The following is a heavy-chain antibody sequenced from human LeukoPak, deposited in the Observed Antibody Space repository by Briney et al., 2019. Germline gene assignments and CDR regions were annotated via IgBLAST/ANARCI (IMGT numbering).Heavy chain of an antibody. CDR3: ARDFIVGATKRGVDAFDI. V-gene: IGHV3-48*03. CDR2: IDSGRRSST. D-gene: IGHD1-26*01. Sequence: GGSLRLSCAASGFTFRSYEMNWVRQAPGKGLEWVSYIDSGRRSSTNYADSVKGRFTISRDNAKNSLYLQMNSLRAEDTAVYYCARDFIVGATKRGVDAFDIWGQGTMVTVSS. J-gene: IGHJ3*02. CDR1: GFTFRSYE.